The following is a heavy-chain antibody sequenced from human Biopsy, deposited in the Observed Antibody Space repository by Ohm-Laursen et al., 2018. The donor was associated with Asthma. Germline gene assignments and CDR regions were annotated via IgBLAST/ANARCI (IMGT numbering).Heavy chain of an antibody. V-gene: IGHV3-30*01. D-gene: IGHD1-1*01. J-gene: IGHJ3*02. CDR1: GFSFSHFA. Sequence: SLRLSCTASGFSFSHFAIHWVRQAPGKGLEWVGVISKDASTQDYADSVKARFTMARDNSKNTLDLQMNSLREEDTAVYYCVRDGTDDAFDIWGQGTVVSVSS. CDR2: ISKDASTQ. CDR3: VRDGTDDAFDI.